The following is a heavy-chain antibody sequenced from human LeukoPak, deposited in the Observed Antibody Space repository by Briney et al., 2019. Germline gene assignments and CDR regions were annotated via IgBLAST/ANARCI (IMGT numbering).Heavy chain of an antibody. CDR1: GYTFTSYA. V-gene: IGHV1-3*01. Sequence: ASVKVSCKASGYTFTSYAMHWVRQAPGQRLEWMGWINAGNGNTKYSQKFQGRVTMTEDTSTDTAYMELSSLRSEDTAVYYCATDGRAGTGYFDYWGQGTLVTVSS. J-gene: IGHJ4*02. CDR2: INAGNGNT. CDR3: ATDGRAGTGYFDY. D-gene: IGHD6-13*01.